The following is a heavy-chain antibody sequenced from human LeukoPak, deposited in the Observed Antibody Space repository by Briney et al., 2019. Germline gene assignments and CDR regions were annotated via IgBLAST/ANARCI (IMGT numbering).Heavy chain of an antibody. CDR1: GDRVSNNSAA. V-gene: IGHV6-1*01. CDR3: ARVVGREVDH. J-gene: IGHJ4*02. Sequence: SQTLSLTCAISGDRVSNNSAAWNWIRQSPLRGLEWLGRTYYRSKWYNGYAVSVKSRITIKPDTSKNQFSLQLNSVTPDDTAVYYCARVVGREVDHWGQGTLVTVSS. D-gene: IGHD1-26*01. CDR2: TYYRSKWYN.